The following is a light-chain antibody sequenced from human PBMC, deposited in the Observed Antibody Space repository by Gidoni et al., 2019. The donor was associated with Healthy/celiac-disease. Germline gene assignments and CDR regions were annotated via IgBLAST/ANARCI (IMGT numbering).Light chain of an antibody. CDR2: DAS. Sequence: DIQMTQSPSTLSASVGDRVTITCRASQSISSWLAWYQQKPGKAPKLLIYDASSLESGVTSRFSGSGSGTEFTLTISSLQPDDFATYYCQQYNSYSWTFXQXTKVEIK. CDR3: QQYNSYSWT. J-gene: IGKJ1*01. CDR1: QSISSW. V-gene: IGKV1-5*01.